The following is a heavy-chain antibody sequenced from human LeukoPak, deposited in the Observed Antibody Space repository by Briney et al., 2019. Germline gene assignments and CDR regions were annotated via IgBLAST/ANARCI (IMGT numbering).Heavy chain of an antibody. CDR3: AKGRDYGDPSYYFDY. Sequence: PGGSLRLSCAASGFTFSSYAMSWVRQAPGKGLEWVSAVSGGGGSTYYADSVKGRFTISRDNSKNTLYLQMNSLRADDTAVYYCAKGRDYGDPSYYFDYWGQGTLVTVSS. CDR2: VSGGGGST. D-gene: IGHD4-17*01. CDR1: GFTFSSYA. J-gene: IGHJ4*02. V-gene: IGHV3-23*01.